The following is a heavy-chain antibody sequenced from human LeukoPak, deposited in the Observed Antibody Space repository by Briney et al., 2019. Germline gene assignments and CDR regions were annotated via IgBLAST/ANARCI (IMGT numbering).Heavy chain of an antibody. V-gene: IGHV1-8*01. CDR3: ARGVMAGTNYYYYMDV. Sequence: ASVKVSCKASGYTFTSYDINWVRQATGQGLEWMGWMNPNSGNTGYAQKFQGRVTMTRNTPISTAYMQLSSLRSEDTAAYYCARGVMAGTNYYYYMDVWGKGTTVTVSS. D-gene: IGHD6-19*01. CDR1: GYTFTSYD. CDR2: MNPNSGNT. J-gene: IGHJ6*03.